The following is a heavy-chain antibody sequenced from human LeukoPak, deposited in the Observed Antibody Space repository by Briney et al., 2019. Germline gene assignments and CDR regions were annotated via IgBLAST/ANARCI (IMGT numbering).Heavy chain of an antibody. V-gene: IGHV3-7*01. J-gene: IGHJ6*02. CDR2: LKQDGSQT. CDR1: GFTFSMYW. D-gene: IGHD2-2*01. Sequence: GGSLRLSCVASGFTFSMYWMTWFRQAPGKGLEWVANLKQDGSQTNYVDSVKGRFTISRDNSKNTLYLQMNSLRAEDMAVYYCARGYCSSTSCYRAYYYGMDVWGQGTTVTVSS. CDR3: ARGYCSSTSCYRAYYYGMDV.